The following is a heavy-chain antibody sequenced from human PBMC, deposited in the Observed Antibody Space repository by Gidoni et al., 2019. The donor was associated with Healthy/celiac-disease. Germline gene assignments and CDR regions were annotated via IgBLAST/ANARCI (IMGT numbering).Heavy chain of an antibody. CDR2: ISYDGSNK. J-gene: IGHJ4*02. D-gene: IGHD4-17*01. CDR1: GFTFSSYG. V-gene: IGHV3-30*18. CDR3: AKEGLRPY. Sequence: VQLMESGGVLVQPWRSLRLSCAASGFTFSSYGMHWVRQAPGKGLEWVAVISYDGSNKYYADSVKGRFTISRDNSKSTLFLQMNSLRAEDTAVYYCAKEGLRPYWGQGTLVTVSS.